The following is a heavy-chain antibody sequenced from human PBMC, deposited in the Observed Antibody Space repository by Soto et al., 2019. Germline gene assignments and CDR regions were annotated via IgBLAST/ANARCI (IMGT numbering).Heavy chain of an antibody. CDR3: AREKGAVVPAAAFDY. V-gene: IGHV3-30-3*01. D-gene: IGHD2-2*01. Sequence: QVQLVESGGGVVQPGRSLRLSCAASGFTFSSYAMHWVRQAPGKGLEWVAVISYDGSNKYYADSVKGRFTISRDNSKDTLYLQMNSLRAEDTAVYYCAREKGAVVPAAAFDYWGQGTLVTVSS. CDR1: GFTFSSYA. J-gene: IGHJ4*02. CDR2: ISYDGSNK.